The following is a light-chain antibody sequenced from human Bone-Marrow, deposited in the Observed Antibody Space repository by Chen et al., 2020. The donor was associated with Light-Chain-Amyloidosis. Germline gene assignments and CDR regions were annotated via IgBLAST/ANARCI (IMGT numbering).Light chain of an antibody. V-gene: IGLV2-14*01. J-gene: IGLJ1*01. CDR2: EVT. CDR3: SSYTITNTLV. CDR1: SSDVGGDNH. Sequence: QSALTQPASVSGSSGQSITISCTGTSSDVGGDNHVSWYQQHPDKSPKLMIYEVTNRPSWVPDRFSGSKSDNPASLTISGLQTEDEADYFCSSYTITNTLVFGSGTRGTVL.